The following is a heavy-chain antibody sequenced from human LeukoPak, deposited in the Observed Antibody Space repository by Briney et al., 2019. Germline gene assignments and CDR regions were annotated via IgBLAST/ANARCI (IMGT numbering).Heavy chain of an antibody. J-gene: IGHJ4*02. CDR1: GYTFTSYG. CDR3: ARDTRIAVAAPDY. Sequence: ASVKVSCKASGYTFTSYGISWVRQAPGQGLEWMGWINPNSGGTNYAQKFQGRVTMTRDTSISTAYMELSRLRSDDTAVYYCARDTRIAVAAPDYWGQGTLVTVSS. V-gene: IGHV1-2*02. CDR2: INPNSGGT. D-gene: IGHD6-19*01.